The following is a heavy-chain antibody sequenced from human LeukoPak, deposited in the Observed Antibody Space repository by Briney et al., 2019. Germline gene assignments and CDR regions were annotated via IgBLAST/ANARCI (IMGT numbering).Heavy chain of an antibody. Sequence: GGSLRLSCATSGFTFCSYWMTWVCHTPGKGLERVAHINQDGSEKYYVDSVQGRFTISRDNTNNSLYLQMYSLRADDTAVYFCARDREGSSWYDFWGQGTLVTVSS. CDR2: INQDGSEK. J-gene: IGHJ5*01. CDR3: ARDREGSSWYDF. D-gene: IGHD6-13*01. V-gene: IGHV3-7*04. CDR1: GFTFCSYW.